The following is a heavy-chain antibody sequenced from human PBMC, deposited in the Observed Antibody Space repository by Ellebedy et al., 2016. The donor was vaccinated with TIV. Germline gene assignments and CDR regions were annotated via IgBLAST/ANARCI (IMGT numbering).Heavy chain of an antibody. D-gene: IGHD2-2*01. J-gene: IGHJ4*02. V-gene: IGHV3-23*01. CDR1: GFTFSSYA. CDR3: VKGAYQLPYGNYFDS. Sequence: PGGSLRLSCAASGFTFSSYAMGWVRQAPAQGLEWVSAISGSGLGTYYADSVKGRFTISRDNSKNTISLQMNSLRAEDTAVYYCVKGAYQLPYGNYFDSWGQGTLVTVSS. CDR2: ISGSGLGT.